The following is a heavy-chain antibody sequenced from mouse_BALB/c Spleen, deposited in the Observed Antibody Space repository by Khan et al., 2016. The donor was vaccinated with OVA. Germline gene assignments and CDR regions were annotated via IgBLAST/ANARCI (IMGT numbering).Heavy chain of an antibody. Sequence: VQLKESGPELVKPGASVKMSCKASGYTFTNYVLHWVKQKPGQGLEWIGYINPSNGGTKYNEKFKGKATLASDKSSITAYMELSSLTSEDSAVYYCARGNWQSYYFDYWGQGTTLTLSS. CDR2: INPSNGGT. CDR3: ARGNWQSYYFDY. J-gene: IGHJ2*01. CDR1: GYTFTNYV. D-gene: IGHD4-1*01. V-gene: IGHV1S136*01.